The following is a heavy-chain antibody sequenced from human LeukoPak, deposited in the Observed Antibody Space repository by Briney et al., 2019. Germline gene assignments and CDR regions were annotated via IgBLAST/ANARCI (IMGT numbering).Heavy chain of an antibody. CDR1: GGSISSYY. V-gene: IGHV4-59*01. D-gene: IGHD3-22*01. Sequence: SETLSLTCTVSGGSISSYYWSWLRQPPGKGLEWIGYIYYSGSTNYNPSLKSRVTISVDTSKNQFSLKLSSVTAADTAVYYCARVGHYDSGAFDIWGQGTMVTVSS. CDR3: ARVGHYDSGAFDI. CDR2: IYYSGST. J-gene: IGHJ3*02.